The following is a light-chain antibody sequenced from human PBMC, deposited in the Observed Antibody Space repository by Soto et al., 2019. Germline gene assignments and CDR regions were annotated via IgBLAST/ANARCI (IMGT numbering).Light chain of an antibody. V-gene: IGKV3-15*01. CDR3: QQYNSWPLT. Sequence: ETVMTQSPATLSMSPGERATLSCRASQSLNSDLAWYQQKPGQAPRLLIYGASTRATGIPGRFSGSGSGTELTLTISSLQSEDFAVYYRQQYNSWPLTFGGGTKVDIK. CDR1: QSLNSD. J-gene: IGKJ4*01. CDR2: GAS.